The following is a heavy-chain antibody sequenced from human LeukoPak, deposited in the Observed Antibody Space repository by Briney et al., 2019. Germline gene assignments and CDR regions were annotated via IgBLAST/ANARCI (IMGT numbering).Heavy chain of an antibody. J-gene: IGHJ4*02. V-gene: IGHV3-74*01. CDR3: AGRGRAGDY. D-gene: IGHD6-19*01. CDR1: GFAFSSYW. Sequence: GGSLRLSFAASGFAFSSYWMHWVRQAPGKGLVWVSRINSDGSSTSYADSVKGRFTISRDNAKNTLYLQMNSLRAEDTAVYYCAGRGRAGDYWGQGTLVTVSS. CDR2: INSDGSST.